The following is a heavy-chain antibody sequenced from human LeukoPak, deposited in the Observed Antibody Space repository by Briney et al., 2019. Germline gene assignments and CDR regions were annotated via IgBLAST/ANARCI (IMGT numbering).Heavy chain of an antibody. CDR1: GGSISSGGYY. Sequence: SETLSLTCTVSGGSISSGGYYWSWIRQHPGKGLEWIVYIYHSGSTYYNPSLKSRVTTSVDTSKNQFSLKLSSVTAADTAVYYCARGRSGTTVTTSWDFDLWGRGTLVTVSS. CDR3: ARGRSGTTVTTSWDFDL. D-gene: IGHD4-17*01. V-gene: IGHV4-31*03. CDR2: IYHSGST. J-gene: IGHJ2*01.